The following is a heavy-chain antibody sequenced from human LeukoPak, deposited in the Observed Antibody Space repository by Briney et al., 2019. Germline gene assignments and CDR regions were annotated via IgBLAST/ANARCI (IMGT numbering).Heavy chain of an antibody. CDR1: GYTFTSYA. V-gene: IGHV1-18*01. CDR3: ACERGYSYGPS. D-gene: IGHD5-18*01. CDR2: ISAYNGDT. Sequence: ASVKVSCKASGYTFTSYAFRWVRQAPGQGLEWMGWISAYNGDTNYAQKFQGRVTMTRDTSTSTVYMELSSLRSEDTAVYYCACERGYSYGPSWGQGTLVTVSS. J-gene: IGHJ4*02.